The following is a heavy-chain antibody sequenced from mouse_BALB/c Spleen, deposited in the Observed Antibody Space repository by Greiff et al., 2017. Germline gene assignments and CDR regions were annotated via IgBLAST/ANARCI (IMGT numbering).Heavy chain of an antibody. CDR3: ARSPYGNYSYYFDY. V-gene: IGHV5-6*01. J-gene: IGHJ2*01. CDR2: ISSGGSYT. D-gene: IGHD2-10*02. CDR1: GFTFSSYG. Sequence: EVQRVESGGDLVKPGGSLKLSCAASGFTFSSYGMSWVRQTPDKRLEWVATISSGGSYTYYPDSVKGRFTISRDNAKNTLYLQMSSLKSEDTAMYYCARSPYGNYSYYFDYWGQGTTLTVSS.